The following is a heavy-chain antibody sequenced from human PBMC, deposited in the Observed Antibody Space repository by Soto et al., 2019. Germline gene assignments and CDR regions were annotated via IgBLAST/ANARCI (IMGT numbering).Heavy chain of an antibody. CDR2: ISSSSSYI. Sequence: EVQLVESGGGLVKPGGSLRLSCAASGFTFSSYSMNWVRQAPGKGLEWVSSISSSSSYIYYADSVKGRFTISRDNAKKSLSLQMNSRRAEDTAVYYCAREGAIVGRGGMDVWGQGTTVTVSS. D-gene: IGHD1-26*01. CDR1: GFTFSSYS. J-gene: IGHJ6*02. CDR3: AREGAIVGRGGMDV. V-gene: IGHV3-21*01.